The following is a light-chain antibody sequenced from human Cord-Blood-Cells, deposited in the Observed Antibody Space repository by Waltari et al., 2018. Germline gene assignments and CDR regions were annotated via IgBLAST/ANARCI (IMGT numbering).Light chain of an antibody. Sequence: QSALTQPASVSGSPGHSVTIRCTGTSSADGGYNYVSWYQQHPGKAPKLMIYAVSNRPSGVSNRFSGSKSGNTASLTISGLQAEDEAYYYCSSYTSSSTPYVFGTGTKVTVL. CDR2: AVS. V-gene: IGLV2-14*03. J-gene: IGLJ1*01. CDR3: SSYTSSSTPYV. CDR1: SSADGGYNY.